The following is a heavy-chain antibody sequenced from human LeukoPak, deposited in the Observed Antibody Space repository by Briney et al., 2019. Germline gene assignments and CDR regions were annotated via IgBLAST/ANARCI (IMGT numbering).Heavy chain of an antibody. CDR1: GFTFSSYS. D-gene: IGHD2-2*01. CDR3: ARGYCSSTSCYRELDY. Sequence: GGSLRLSCAASGFTFSSYSMNWVRQAPGKGLEWVSSISSSSSYIYYADSVKGRFTISRDNAKNSLYLQMNSLRAEDTALYYCARGYCSSTSCYRELDYWGQGTLVTVSS. V-gene: IGHV3-21*04. J-gene: IGHJ4*02. CDR2: ISSSSSYI.